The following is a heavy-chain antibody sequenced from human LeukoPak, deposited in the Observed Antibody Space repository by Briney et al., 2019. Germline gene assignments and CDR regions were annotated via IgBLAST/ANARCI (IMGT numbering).Heavy chain of an antibody. CDR1: GGSISSYY. J-gene: IGHJ5*02. D-gene: IGHD5-18*01. V-gene: IGHV4-59*01. CDR3: ARDSPYTAMDP. Sequence: SETLSLTCTVSGGSISSYYWSWIRQPPGKGLEWIGYIYYSGSTNYNPSLKSRVTISVDTSKNQFSLKLSSVTAADTAVYYCARDSPYTAMDPWGQGTLVTVSS. CDR2: IYYSGST.